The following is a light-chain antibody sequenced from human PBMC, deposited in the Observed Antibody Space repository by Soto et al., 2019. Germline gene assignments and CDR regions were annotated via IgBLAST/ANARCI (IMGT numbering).Light chain of an antibody. CDR1: QSILSSSNNKNY. CDR3: QQYYSTPPT. CDR2: WAS. Sequence: DIVMTQSPDSLTVSLGERATINCKSSQSILSSSNNKNYLVWYQQKPGQPPKGLINWASTRESGVPDRFSGSGSGADFTLTISSLQAEDVAVYYCQQYYSTPPTFGGGTKLEIK. J-gene: IGKJ4*01. V-gene: IGKV4-1*01.